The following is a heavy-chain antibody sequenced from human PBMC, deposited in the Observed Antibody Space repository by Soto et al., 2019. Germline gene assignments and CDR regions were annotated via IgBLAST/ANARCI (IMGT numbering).Heavy chain of an antibody. J-gene: IGHJ4*02. CDR1: GDTFSFYS. CDR3: ATSYGSGYRAFDY. Sequence: QVQLVQSGAEVKRPGSSVTVSCKASGDTFSFYSINWVRQAPGLWLEWMGRVNPILSMSNYARRFQGRDKMTADKSTSTAYMELSGLTSEDTAMYYCATSYGSGYRAFDYWGQGALVTVSS. V-gene: IGHV1-69*04. CDR2: VNPILSMS. D-gene: IGHD3-10*01.